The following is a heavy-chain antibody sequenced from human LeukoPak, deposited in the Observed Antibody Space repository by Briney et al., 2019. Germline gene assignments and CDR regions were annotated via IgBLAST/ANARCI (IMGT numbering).Heavy chain of an antibody. CDR1: GYTFTGYY. V-gene: IGHV1-2*02. D-gene: IGHD4-17*01. J-gene: IGHJ4*02. CDR3: ARDTPTVTTYLV. CDR2: INPNSGGT. Sequence: ASVKVSCKASGYTFTGYYMHWVRQAPGQGLEWMGWINPNSGGTNYAQKFQGRVTMTRDTSISTAYMELSRLRSDDTAVCYCARDTPTVTTYLVWGQGTLVTVSS.